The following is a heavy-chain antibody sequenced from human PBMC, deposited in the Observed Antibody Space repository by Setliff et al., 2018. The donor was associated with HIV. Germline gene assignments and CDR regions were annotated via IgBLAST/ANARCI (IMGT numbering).Heavy chain of an antibody. V-gene: IGHV4-31*03. D-gene: IGHD6-13*01. Sequence: PSETLSLTCSVSGDSIISGGYYWSWIRQHPGKGLEWVGYIYYSGTTYYNPSLNSRVTISLDTSKNQFSLKLSSVTAADTAVYYCARGIAAAGTNYWGQGTLVTVSS. J-gene: IGHJ4*02. CDR2: IYYSGTT. CDR3: ARGIAAAGTNY. CDR1: GDSIISGGYY.